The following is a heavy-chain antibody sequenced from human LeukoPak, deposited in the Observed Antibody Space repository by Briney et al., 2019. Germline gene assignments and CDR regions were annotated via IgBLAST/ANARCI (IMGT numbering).Heavy chain of an antibody. CDR3: ASASPYCSGGSCYRPFDY. V-gene: IGHV4-59*12. Sequence: SETLSLTCTVSGGSISSYYWSWIRQPPGKGLEWIGYIYYSGSTNYNPSLKRRVTISVDTSKNQFSLKLSSVTAADTAVYYCASASPYCSGGSCYRPFDYWGQGTLVTVSS. CDR1: GGSISSYY. CDR2: IYYSGST. J-gene: IGHJ4*02. D-gene: IGHD2-15*01.